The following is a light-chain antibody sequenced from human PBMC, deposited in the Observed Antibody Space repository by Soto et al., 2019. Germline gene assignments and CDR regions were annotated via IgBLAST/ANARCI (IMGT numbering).Light chain of an antibody. V-gene: IGKV3-20*01. J-gene: IGKJ1*01. CDR1: QSVSSSY. CDR3: QQYGSSRT. Sequence: EIVLTQSPGTLSLSPGERATLSCRASQSVSSSYLAWYQQKPGQAPRLLIYGASSRATGIPDRFSGSGSGTDFTLTISRLEPEDFAGYDCQQYGSSRTFGQGTKVEIK. CDR2: GAS.